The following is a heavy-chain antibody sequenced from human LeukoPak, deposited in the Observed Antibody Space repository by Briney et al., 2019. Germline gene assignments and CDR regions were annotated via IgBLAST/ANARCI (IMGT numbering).Heavy chain of an antibody. Sequence: GRSLRLSCAASGFTFSSYEMNWVRQAPAKGLEWVSYISSSGSTIYYADSVKGRFTISRDNAKNSLYLQMNSLRAEDTAVYYCARAPSIAVAGTGYFDYWGQGTLVTVSS. D-gene: IGHD6-19*01. CDR2: ISSSGSTI. CDR1: GFTFSSYE. J-gene: IGHJ4*02. CDR3: ARAPSIAVAGTGYFDY. V-gene: IGHV3-48*03.